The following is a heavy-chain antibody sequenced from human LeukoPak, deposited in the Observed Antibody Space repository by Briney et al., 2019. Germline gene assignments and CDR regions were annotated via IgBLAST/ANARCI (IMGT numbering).Heavy chain of an antibody. CDR1: GYTFTSYA. V-gene: IGHV7-4-1*02. D-gene: IGHD6-19*01. Sequence: GASVKVSCKASGYTFTSYAMNWVRQAPGQGLEWMGWINTNTGNPTYAQGFTGRFVFSLDTSVSTAYLQISSLKAEDTAVYYCAREIDSSGWYYRYYYHYYYMDVWGKGTTVTVSS. CDR2: INTNTGNP. CDR3: AREIDSSGWYYRYYYHYYYMDV. J-gene: IGHJ6*03.